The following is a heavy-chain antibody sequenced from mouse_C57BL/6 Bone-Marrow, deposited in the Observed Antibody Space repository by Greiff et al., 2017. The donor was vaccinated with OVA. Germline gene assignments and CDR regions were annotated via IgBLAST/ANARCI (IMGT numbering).Heavy chain of an antibody. J-gene: IGHJ1*03. D-gene: IGHD2-1*01. CDR1: GYTFTSYW. CDR3: ASFHRNDWYFDV. CDR2: INPSSGYT. V-gene: IGHV1-7*01. Sequence: QVQLKESGAELAKPGASVKLSCKASGYTFTSYWMHWVKQRPGQGLEWIGYINPSSGYTKYNQKFKDKATLTADKSSSTAYMQLSSLTYEDSAVYYCASFHRNDWYFDVWGTGTTVTVSS.